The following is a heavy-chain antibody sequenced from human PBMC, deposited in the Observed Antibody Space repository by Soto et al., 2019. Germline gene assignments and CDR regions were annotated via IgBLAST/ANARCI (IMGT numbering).Heavy chain of an antibody. Sequence: GESLKISCKGSGYSFTSYWIGWVRQMPGKGLEWMGIIYPGDSDTRYSPSFQGQVTISADKSISTAYLQWSSLKASDTAMYYCARHVFDYGGNSGYFDLWGRGTLVTVSS. V-gene: IGHV5-51*01. D-gene: IGHD4-17*01. CDR3: ARHVFDYGGNSGYFDL. CDR2: IYPGDSDT. J-gene: IGHJ2*01. CDR1: GYSFTSYW.